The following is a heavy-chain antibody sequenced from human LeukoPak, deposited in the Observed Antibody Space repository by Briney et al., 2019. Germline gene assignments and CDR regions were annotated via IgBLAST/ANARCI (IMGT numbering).Heavy chain of an antibody. V-gene: IGHV4-38-2*02. CDR1: GYSIMSGYY. Sequence: PSETLSLTCTVSGYSIMSGYYWGWIRQPPGKGLEWIGSIYHSGSTYYNPSLKSRVTISVDTSKNQFSLKLSSVTAADTAVYYCARDAPYMDDSSGYYYVLDYWGQGTLVTVSS. CDR3: ARDAPYMDDSSGYYYVLDY. D-gene: IGHD3-22*01. CDR2: IYHSGST. J-gene: IGHJ4*02.